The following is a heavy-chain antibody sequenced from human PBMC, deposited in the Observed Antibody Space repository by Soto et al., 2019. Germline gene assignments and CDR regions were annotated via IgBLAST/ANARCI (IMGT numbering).Heavy chain of an antibody. D-gene: IGHD5-12*01. Sequence: SETLSLTCAVSGGSISSDGYSWSWIRQPPGKGLEWIGYIYHSGSTYYNPSLKSRVTISVDRSKNQFSLKLSSVTAADTAVYYCAAGGGLPRYYWGQGTLVTV. CDR1: GGSISSDGYS. V-gene: IGHV4-30-2*01. J-gene: IGHJ4*02. CDR3: AAGGGLPRYY. CDR2: IYHSGST.